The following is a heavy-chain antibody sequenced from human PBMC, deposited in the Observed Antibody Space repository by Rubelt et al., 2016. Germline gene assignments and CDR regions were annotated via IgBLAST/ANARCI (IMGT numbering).Heavy chain of an antibody. CDR3: ARDFSGSYGLNWFDP. V-gene: IGHV4-39*07. CDR1: GGSISSSSYY. J-gene: IGHJ5*02. CDR2: IYYSGST. Sequence: QLQLQESGPGLVKPSETLSLTCPVSGGSISSSSYYWGWIRQPPGKGLEWIGSIYYSGSTYYNPSRKSRVTISVDTSKNQFSLKLSSVTAADTAVYYCARDFSGSYGLNWFDPWGQGTLVTVSS. D-gene: IGHD1-26*01.